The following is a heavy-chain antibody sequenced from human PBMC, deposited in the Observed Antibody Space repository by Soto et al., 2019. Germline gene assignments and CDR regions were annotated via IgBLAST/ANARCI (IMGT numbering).Heavy chain of an antibody. J-gene: IGHJ6*02. CDR3: ARGAGVSAYYYYGMDV. CDR1: GYTFTSYA. D-gene: IGHD2-21*01. V-gene: IGHV1-3*01. CDR2: INAGNGNT. Sequence: QVQLVQSGAEVKKPGASVKVSCKASGYTFTSYAMHWVRQAPGQRLEWMGWINAGNGNTKYSQKFQGRVTITRDTSASTAYMELSSLRSEATAVYYCARGAGVSAYYYYGMDVWGQGTTVTVS.